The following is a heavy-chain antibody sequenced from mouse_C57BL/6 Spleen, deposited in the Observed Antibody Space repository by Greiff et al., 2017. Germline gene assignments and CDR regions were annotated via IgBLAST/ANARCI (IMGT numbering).Heavy chain of an antibody. CDR3: TRGYERYYAMDY. Sequence: VQLQQSGTVLARPGASVKMSCKTSGYTFTSYWMHWVKQRPGQGLEWIGAIYPGNSDTSYNQKFKGKAKMTAVTSASTAYMELSSLTNEDSAVYYCTRGYERYYAMDYWGQGTSVTVSS. J-gene: IGHJ4*01. CDR1: GYTFTSYW. CDR2: IYPGNSDT. D-gene: IGHD2-3*01. V-gene: IGHV1-5*01.